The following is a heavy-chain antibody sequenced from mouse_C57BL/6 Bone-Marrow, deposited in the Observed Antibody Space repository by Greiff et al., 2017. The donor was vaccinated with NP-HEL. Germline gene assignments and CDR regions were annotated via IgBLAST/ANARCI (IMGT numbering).Heavy chain of an antibody. J-gene: IGHJ2*01. D-gene: IGHD1-1*01. CDR3: ARSDYGSSYVGYFDY. Sequence: EVKLQQSGPELVKPGASVKISCKASGYTFTDYYMNWVKQSHGKSLEWIGDINPNNGGTSYNQKFKGKATLTVDKSSSTAYMELRSLTSEDSAVYYCARSDYGSSYVGYFDYWGQGTTLTVSS. V-gene: IGHV1-26*01. CDR2: INPNNGGT. CDR1: GYTFTDYY.